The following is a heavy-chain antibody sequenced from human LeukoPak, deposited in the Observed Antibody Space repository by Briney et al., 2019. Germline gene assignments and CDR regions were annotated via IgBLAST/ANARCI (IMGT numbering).Heavy chain of an antibody. J-gene: IGHJ4*02. Sequence: ASVKVSCKASGYTFTGYYMHWVRQAPGQGLEWMGRINLNSGDTNYAQKFQGRVTMTRDTSISTVYMDLSGLTSDDTAVYYCARAVDGDHFDYWGQGTVVTVSS. CDR1: GYTFTGYY. V-gene: IGHV1-2*06. CDR3: ARAVDGDHFDY. CDR2: INLNSGDT.